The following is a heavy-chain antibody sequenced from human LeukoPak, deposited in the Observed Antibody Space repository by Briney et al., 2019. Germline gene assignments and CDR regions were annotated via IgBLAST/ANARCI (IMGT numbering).Heavy chain of an antibody. CDR2: IKQDESEK. CDR1: GFTFSSYW. CDR3: ARAPMANYRGGGVDFDP. D-gene: IGHD4-11*01. V-gene: IGHV3-7*01. Sequence: PGGPLRLPCAASGFTFSSYWMSWVRQAPGRGVEGVANIKQDESEKYYVDSVKGRFPISRDNAKSALYLQMNSLRAEDTAVYYCARAPMANYRGGGVDFDPWGQGTLVTVSS. J-gene: IGHJ5*02.